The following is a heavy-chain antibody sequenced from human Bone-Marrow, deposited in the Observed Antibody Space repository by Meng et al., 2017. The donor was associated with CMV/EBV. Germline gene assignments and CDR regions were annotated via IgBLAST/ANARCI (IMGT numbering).Heavy chain of an antibody. Sequence: AASGFTFRDYYMGWIRQAPGKGLGWVSYISSSGSTVYYADSVKGRFTISRDNAKNSLYLQMNSLRAEDTAVYYCASLVPAARDWFDPWGQGTLVTVSS. J-gene: IGHJ5*02. CDR1: GFTFRDYY. CDR3: ASLVPAARDWFDP. V-gene: IGHV3-11*01. CDR2: ISSSGSTV. D-gene: IGHD2-2*01.